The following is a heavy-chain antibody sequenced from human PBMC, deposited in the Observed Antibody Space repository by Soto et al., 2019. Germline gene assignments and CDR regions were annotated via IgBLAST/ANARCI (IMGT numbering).Heavy chain of an antibody. CDR1: GGSISSGGYS. CDR2: IYHSGST. CDR3: ARGPIH. Sequence: SETLSLTCAVSGGSISSGGYSWSWIRQPPGKGLEWIGYIYHSGSTYYNPSLKSRVTISEDRSKNQFSLKLTSVTAADTAVYYCARGPIHWGQGTLVTVFS. V-gene: IGHV4-30-2*01. J-gene: IGHJ4*02.